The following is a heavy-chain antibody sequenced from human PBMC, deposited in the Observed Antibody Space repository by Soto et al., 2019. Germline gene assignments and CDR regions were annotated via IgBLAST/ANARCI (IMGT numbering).Heavy chain of an antibody. Sequence: GGSLRLSCAASGFTFSSYAMSWVRQAPGKGLEWVSAIGGSGGSTYYADSVKGRFTISRDNSKNTLYLQMNSLRAEDTAVYYCAKVWFGELLRFDYWGQGTLVTVSS. D-gene: IGHD3-10*01. CDR2: IGGSGGST. CDR3: AKVWFGELLRFDY. CDR1: GFTFSSYA. V-gene: IGHV3-23*01. J-gene: IGHJ4*02.